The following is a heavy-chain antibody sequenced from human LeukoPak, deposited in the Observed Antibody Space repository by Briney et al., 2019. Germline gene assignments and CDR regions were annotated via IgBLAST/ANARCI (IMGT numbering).Heavy chain of an antibody. CDR3: AKCGSTCYANAFYI. Sequence: GGSLRLSCAASGFTFSSYAMAWVRQAPGKGLEWVSAISRSGGDTEYADSVKGRFTISRDNSKNTLYLQMNSLRAEDTAVYYCAKCGSTCYANAFYIWGQGTLVTVSS. CDR2: ISRSGGDT. V-gene: IGHV3-23*01. J-gene: IGHJ3*02. D-gene: IGHD2-15*01. CDR1: GFTFSSYA.